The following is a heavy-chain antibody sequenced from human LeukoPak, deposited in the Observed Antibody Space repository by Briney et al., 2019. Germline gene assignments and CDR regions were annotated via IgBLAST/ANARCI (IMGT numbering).Heavy chain of an antibody. V-gene: IGHV3-7*03. CDR2: IKLDGSEK. J-gene: IGHJ4*02. CDR1: GFTFGKYW. CDR3: ARDQYDTWSRRGNFDS. Sequence: GGSLRLSCVAPGFTFGKYWMSWVRQAPGKGLEWVANIKLDGSEKNYVDSVKGRFTISRDNTKNSLYLQMNSLRVEDTAVFYCARDQYDTWSRRGNFDSWGQGTLVIVSS. D-gene: IGHD3-3*01.